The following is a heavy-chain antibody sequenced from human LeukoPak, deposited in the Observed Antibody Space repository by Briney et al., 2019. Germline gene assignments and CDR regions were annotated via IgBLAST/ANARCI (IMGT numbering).Heavy chain of an antibody. J-gene: IGHJ4*02. CDR2: IYYSGST. CDR3: ARELDNCGGDCYSDY. CDR1: GGSISSYY. Sequence: SETLSLTCTVSGGSISSYYWSWIRQPPGKGLEWIGYIYYSGSTNYNPSLKSRVTISVDTSKNQFSLKLTSVTATDTAVYYCARELDNCGGDCYSDYWGQGTLVIVSS. D-gene: IGHD2-21*02. V-gene: IGHV4-59*12.